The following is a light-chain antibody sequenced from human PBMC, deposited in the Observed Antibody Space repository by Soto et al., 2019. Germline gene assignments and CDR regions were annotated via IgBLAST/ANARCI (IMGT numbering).Light chain of an antibody. CDR1: QYFTHY. CDR2: DVS. V-gene: IGKV1-33*01. CDR3: QQYNKYVT. Sequence: LQMTQSPSSLSASIGDSVTITCQESQYFTHYLNWYQQKPGKAPRLLIYDVSTLVTGVPSRFSGSGSGTLFTLTISSLQPDDIATYYCQQYNKYVTFGQGTKVDLK. J-gene: IGKJ1*01.